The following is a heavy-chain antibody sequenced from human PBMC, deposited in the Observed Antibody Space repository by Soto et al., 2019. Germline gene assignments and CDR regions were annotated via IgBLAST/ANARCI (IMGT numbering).Heavy chain of an antibody. CDR3: AKDPGRGSSTLHLDY. CDR1: GFTFSSYG. D-gene: IGHD6-6*01. Sequence: GGSLRLSCAASGFTFSSYGMHWVRQAPGKGLEWVAVISYDGSNKYYADSVKGRFTISRDNSKNTLYLQMNSLRAEDTAVYYCAKDPGRGSSTLHLDYWGQGTLVTVSS. CDR2: ISYDGSNK. V-gene: IGHV3-30*18. J-gene: IGHJ4*02.